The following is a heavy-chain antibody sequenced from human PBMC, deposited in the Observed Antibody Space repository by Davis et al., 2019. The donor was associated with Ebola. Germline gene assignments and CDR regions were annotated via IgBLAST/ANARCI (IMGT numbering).Heavy chain of an antibody. CDR1: GYTFTGYY. CDR3: ARDGRIAAAHKGDNWFDP. V-gene: IGHV1-2*04. Sequence: ASVKVSCKASGYTFTGYYMHWVRQAPGQGLEWMGWINPNSGGTNYAQKFQGWVTMTRDTSISTAYMELSRLRSDDTAVYYCARDGRIAAAHKGDNWFDPWGQGTLVTVSS. D-gene: IGHD6-13*01. CDR2: INPNSGGT. J-gene: IGHJ5*02.